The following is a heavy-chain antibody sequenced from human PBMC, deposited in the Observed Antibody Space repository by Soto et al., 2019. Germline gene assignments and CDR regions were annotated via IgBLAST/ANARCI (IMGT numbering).Heavy chain of an antibody. CDR3: ARGWGYCSGGSCYKDYYYYMDV. J-gene: IGHJ6*03. V-gene: IGHV4-34*01. CDR2: INHSGST. D-gene: IGHD2-15*01. CDR1: GGSFRGYY. Sequence: QVQLQQWGAGLLKPSETLSLTCAVYGGSFRGYYWSWIRQPPGKGLEWIGEINHSGSTNYNPSLKSRVTISVDTSKNQFSLKLSSVTAADTAVYYCARGWGYCSGGSCYKDYYYYMDVWGKGTTVTVSS.